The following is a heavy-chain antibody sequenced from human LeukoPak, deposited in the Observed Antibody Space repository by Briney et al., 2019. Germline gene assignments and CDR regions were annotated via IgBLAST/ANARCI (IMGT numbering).Heavy chain of an antibody. V-gene: IGHV3-7*01. CDR1: GFTFSSYA. Sequence: GGSLRLSCAASGFTFSSYAMSWVRQAPGKGLEWVANIKQDGSEQYYVDSVKGRFTISRDNAKNSLYLQMNSLRAEDTAVYYCARANRGEDYWGQGTLVTVSS. CDR3: ARANRGEDY. D-gene: IGHD3-10*01. CDR2: IKQDGSEQ. J-gene: IGHJ4*02.